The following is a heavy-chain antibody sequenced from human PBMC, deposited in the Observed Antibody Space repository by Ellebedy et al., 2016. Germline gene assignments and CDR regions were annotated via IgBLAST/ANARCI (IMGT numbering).Heavy chain of an antibody. V-gene: IGHV1-69*13. D-gene: IGHD6-19*01. CDR1: GGTFSSYA. J-gene: IGHJ5*02. CDR3: ARVPVAGNWFDP. CDR2: IIPIFGTA. Sequence: SVKVSCXASGGTFSSYAISWVRQAPGQGLEWMGGIIPIFGTANYAQKFQGRVTITADESTSTAYMELSSLRSEDTAVYYCARVPVAGNWFDPWGQGTLVTVSS.